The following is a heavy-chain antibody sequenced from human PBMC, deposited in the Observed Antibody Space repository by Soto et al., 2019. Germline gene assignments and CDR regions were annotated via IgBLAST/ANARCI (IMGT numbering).Heavy chain of an antibody. J-gene: IGHJ3*02. CDR3: ASTYCSSTSCYVYAFDI. CDR2: IYPGDSDT. D-gene: IGHD2-2*01. V-gene: IGHV5-51*01. Sequence: GASLTISCKGSGYSCTSYWIGGVRQMTGKGLEWMGIIYPGDSDTRYSPSFQGQVTISADKSISTAYPQWSSLKASDTAMYYCASTYCSSTSCYVYAFDIWGQGTMVTVSS. CDR1: GYSCTSYW.